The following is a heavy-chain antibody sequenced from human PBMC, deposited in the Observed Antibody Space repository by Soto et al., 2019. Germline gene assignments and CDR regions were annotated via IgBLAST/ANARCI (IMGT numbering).Heavy chain of an antibody. J-gene: IGHJ4*02. CDR1: GGTFSSYT. Sequence: SVKVSCKASGGTFSSYTISWVRQAPGQGLEWMGRIIPILGIANYADSVKGRFTISRDNSKNTLFLQMSSLRAEDTAVYYCAKGSGSARPYYFDCWGQGTLVTVSS. D-gene: IGHD2-2*01. V-gene: IGHV1-69*02. CDR2: IIPILGIA. CDR3: AKGSGSARPYYFDC.